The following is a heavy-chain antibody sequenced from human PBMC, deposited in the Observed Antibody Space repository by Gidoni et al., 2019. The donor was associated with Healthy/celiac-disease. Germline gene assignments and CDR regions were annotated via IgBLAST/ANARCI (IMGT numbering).Heavy chain of an antibody. CDR2: IYTSGST. CDR1: GGSISSGSYS. CDR3: ARDGSWYGGGFDY. Sequence: QVQLQESGPGLVKPSQTLSLTCTVAGGSISSGSYSWSWIRQPAGKGLEWIGRIYTSGSTNYNPSLKSRVTISVDTSKNQFSLKLSSVTAADTAVYYCARDGSWYGGGFDYWGQGTLVTVSS. V-gene: IGHV4-61*02. J-gene: IGHJ4*02. D-gene: IGHD6-13*01.